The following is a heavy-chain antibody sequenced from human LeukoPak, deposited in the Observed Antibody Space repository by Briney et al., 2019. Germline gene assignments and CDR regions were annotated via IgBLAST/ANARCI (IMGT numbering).Heavy chain of an antibody. CDR1: GGSISSSNW. CDR3: ARVVRGYVDYYGMDV. V-gene: IGHV4-4*02. Sequence: SGTLSLTCAVSGGSISSSNWWSWVRQPPGKGLEWIGEIYHSGSTNYNPSLKSRVTISVDKSKNQFSLKLSFVTAADTAVYYCARVVRGYVDYYGMDVWGQGTTVTVSS. D-gene: IGHD5-12*01. J-gene: IGHJ6*02. CDR2: IYHSGST.